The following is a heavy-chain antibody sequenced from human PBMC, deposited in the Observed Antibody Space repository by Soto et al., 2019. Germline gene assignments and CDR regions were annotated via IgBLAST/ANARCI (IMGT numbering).Heavy chain of an antibody. J-gene: IGHJ5*02. CDR2: IIPIFGTA. V-gene: IGHV1-69*13. Sequence: SVKVSCKASGGTFSSYAISWVRQSPGQGLEWMGGIIPIFGTANYAQKFQGRVTITADESTSTAYMELSSLRSEDTAVYYCARAPLRDGYNSNWFDPWGQGTLVTVSS. CDR3: ARAPLRDGYNSNWFDP. D-gene: IGHD1-1*01. CDR1: GGTFSSYA.